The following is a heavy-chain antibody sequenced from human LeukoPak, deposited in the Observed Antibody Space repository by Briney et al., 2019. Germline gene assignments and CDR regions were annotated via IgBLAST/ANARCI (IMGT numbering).Heavy chain of an antibody. V-gene: IGHV4-39*01. J-gene: IGHJ4*02. CDR2: ISYSGST. CDR3: ARRQRITMIVVGGAFDY. CDR1: GGSISSSSYY. Sequence: PSETLSLTCTVSGGSISSSSYYWGWIRQPPGKGLEWIGSISYSGSTYYNPSLKSRVTISVDTSKNQFSLKLSSVTAADTAVYYCARRQRITMIVVGGAFDYWGQGTLVTVSS. D-gene: IGHD3-22*01.